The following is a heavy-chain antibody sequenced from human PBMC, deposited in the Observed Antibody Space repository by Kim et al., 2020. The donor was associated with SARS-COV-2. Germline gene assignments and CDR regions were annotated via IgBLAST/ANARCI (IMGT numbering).Heavy chain of an antibody. Sequence: SETLSLTCAVYGGSFSGYYWSWIRQPPGKGLEWIGEINHSGSTNYNPSLKSRVTISVDTSKNQFSLKLSSVTAADTAVYYCARASGYGSGGSCYSSAFDIWGQGTMVTVSS. D-gene: IGHD2-15*01. J-gene: IGHJ3*02. CDR3: ARASGYGSGGSCYSSAFDI. CDR1: GGSFSGYY. V-gene: IGHV4-34*01. CDR2: INHSGST.